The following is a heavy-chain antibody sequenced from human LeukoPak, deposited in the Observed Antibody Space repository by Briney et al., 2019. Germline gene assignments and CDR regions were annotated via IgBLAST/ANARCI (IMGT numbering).Heavy chain of an antibody. CDR3: ARGGGSSWPYYYYYMDV. V-gene: IGHV4-59*01. J-gene: IGHJ6*03. CDR2: IYYSGST. D-gene: IGHD6-13*01. Sequence: SETLSLTCTVSGVSISSYYWSWIRQPAGKGLEWIGYIYYSGSTNYNPSLKSRVTISVDTSKNQFSLKLSSVTAADTAVYSCARGGGSSWPYYYYYMDVWGKGTTVTVSS. CDR1: GVSISSYY.